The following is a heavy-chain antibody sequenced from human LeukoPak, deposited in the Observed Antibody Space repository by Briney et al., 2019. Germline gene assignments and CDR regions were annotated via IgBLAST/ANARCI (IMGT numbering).Heavy chain of an antibody. CDR1: GGTFSSYA. CDR3: ARPGIAAAGTSPGDYYGMDV. CDR2: IIPIFGTA. D-gene: IGHD6-13*01. Sequence: SVKVSCKASGGTFSSYAISWVRQAPGQGLEWMGGIIPIFGTANYAQKFRGRVTITADESTSTAYMELSSLRSEDTAVYYCARPGIAAAGTSPGDYYGMDVWGKGTTVTVSS. J-gene: IGHJ6*04. V-gene: IGHV1-69*13.